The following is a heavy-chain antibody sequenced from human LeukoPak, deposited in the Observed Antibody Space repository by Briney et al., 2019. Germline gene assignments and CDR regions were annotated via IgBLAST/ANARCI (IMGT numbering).Heavy chain of an antibody. V-gene: IGHV4-59*01. CDR3: ARASGSSGHYYYYMDV. CDR1: GGSIGTYF. J-gene: IGHJ6*03. CDR2: IYYSGST. D-gene: IGHD6-13*01. Sequence: SETLSLTCTVSGGSIGTYFWSWIRLPPGKGLEWIGYIYYSGSTNHNPSLKSRVTISVDMSKNQVSLKLTSVTAADTAVYYCARASGSSGHYYYYMDVWGKGTTVTVSS.